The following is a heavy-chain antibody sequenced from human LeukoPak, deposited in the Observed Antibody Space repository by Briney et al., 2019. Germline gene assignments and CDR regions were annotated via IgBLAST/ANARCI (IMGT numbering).Heavy chain of an antibody. J-gene: IGHJ3*02. Sequence: SETLSLTCAVYGGSFSGYYWSWIRQPPGKGLEWIGYIYYSGSTNYNPSLKSRVTISVDTSKNQFSLKLSSVTAADTAVYYCARGHHYDSSGYYYDAFDIWGQGTMVTVSS. CDR2: IYYSGST. V-gene: IGHV4-59*01. CDR3: ARGHHYDSSGYYYDAFDI. D-gene: IGHD3-22*01. CDR1: GGSFSGYY.